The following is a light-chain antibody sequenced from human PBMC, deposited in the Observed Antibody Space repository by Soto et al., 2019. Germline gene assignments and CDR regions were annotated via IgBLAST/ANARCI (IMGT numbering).Light chain of an antibody. V-gene: IGKV3-11*01. CDR1: QNIGNF. CDR2: AAS. Sequence: EIVLTQSPSNMSLSPGERSTLSCRASQNIGNFLALYQHKPGQAPRLLIDAASNRATGIPARFSGSGSGTDFTLTISSLEPADFAVYYCQQRTTWPPLFAFGPGTRVDIK. J-gene: IGKJ3*01. CDR3: QQRTTWPPLFA.